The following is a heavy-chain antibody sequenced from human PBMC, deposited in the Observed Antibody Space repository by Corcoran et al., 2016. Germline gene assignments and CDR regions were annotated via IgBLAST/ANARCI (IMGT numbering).Heavy chain of an antibody. Sequence: EVQLVESGGGLVKPGGSLRLSCAASGFTFSSYSMNWVRQAPGKGLEWVSSISSSSYIYYADSVKGRFTISRDNAKNSLYLQMNSLRAEDTAVYYCAGDLGWELGSGMDVWGQGTTVTVSS. V-gene: IGHV3-21*01. J-gene: IGHJ6*02. CDR1: GFTFSSYS. CDR3: AGDLGWELGSGMDV. D-gene: IGHD1-26*01. CDR2: ISSSSYI.